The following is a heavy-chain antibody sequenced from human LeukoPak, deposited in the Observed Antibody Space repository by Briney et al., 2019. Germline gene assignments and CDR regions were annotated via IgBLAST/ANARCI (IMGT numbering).Heavy chain of an antibody. CDR3: ARDLGDYVGYDAFDI. Sequence: TGGSLRLSCAASGFTFSSYWMHWVRQAPGKGLVWVSRINSDGSSTSYADSVKGRFTISRDNAKNTLYLQMNSLRAEDTAVYYCARDLGDYVGYDAFDIWGQGTMVTVSS. CDR1: GFTFSSYW. V-gene: IGHV3-74*01. CDR2: INSDGSST. J-gene: IGHJ3*02. D-gene: IGHD4-17*01.